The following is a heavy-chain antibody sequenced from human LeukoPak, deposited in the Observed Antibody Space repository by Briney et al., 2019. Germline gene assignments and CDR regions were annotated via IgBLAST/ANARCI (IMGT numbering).Heavy chain of an antibody. CDR2: IREDGSEK. CDR3: ARDMAVVATIYDAFDI. CDR1: GLTLSDDY. J-gene: IGHJ3*02. V-gene: IGHV3-7*01. Sequence: GGSLRLSCAASGLTLSDDYMTWVRQAPGKGLEWVANIREDGSEKYYVDSVKGRFTISRDNAKNSLYLQVNSLRAEDTAVYYCARDMAVVATIYDAFDIWGQGTMVTVSS. D-gene: IGHD2-21*02.